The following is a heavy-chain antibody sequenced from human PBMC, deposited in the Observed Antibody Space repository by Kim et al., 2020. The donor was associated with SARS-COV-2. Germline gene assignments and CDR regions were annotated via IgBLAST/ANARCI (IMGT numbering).Heavy chain of an antibody. CDR3: ARGWFGKNYFDY. D-gene: IGHD3-10*01. CDR1: GYTFTTYD. CDR2: INADNGHT. V-gene: IGHV1-3*01. Sequence: ASVKVSCKASGYTFTTYDMHWVRQAPGQSLEWMGWINADNGHTKYSHKFQGRVTTTRDTSASTAYMELSSLRSEDTAVYYCARGWFGKNYFDYWGQGTLVTVSP. J-gene: IGHJ4*02.